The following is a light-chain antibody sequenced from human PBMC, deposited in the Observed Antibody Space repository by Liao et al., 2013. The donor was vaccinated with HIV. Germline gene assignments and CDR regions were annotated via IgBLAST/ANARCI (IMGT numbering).Light chain of an antibody. Sequence: SDKLTQPPSVSVSPGQTASITCSGDKLGDKYACWYHLKPGQPPTLIIFQDTQRPSGIPERFSGSSSGNTATLTISGTQAMDEGDYYCQSWDSSAARVFGGGTKLTVL. CDR2: QDT. J-gene: IGLJ3*02. CDR1: KLGDKY. CDR3: QSWDSSAARV. V-gene: IGLV3-1*01.